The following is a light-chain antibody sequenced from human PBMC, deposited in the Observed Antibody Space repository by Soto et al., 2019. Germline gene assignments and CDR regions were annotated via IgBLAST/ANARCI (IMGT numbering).Light chain of an antibody. V-gene: IGLV4-60*03. CDR2: VESSGSY. Sequence: QLVLTQSSSASASLGSSVKLTCTLSSGHSSYVIAWHQQQPGKAPRYLVKVESSGSYNKGSGIPDRFSGSISGADRYLTISNLQSEDEDDYYCETWDSNTRVFGGGTKLTVL. CDR3: ETWDSNTRV. J-gene: IGLJ3*02. CDR1: SGHSSYV.